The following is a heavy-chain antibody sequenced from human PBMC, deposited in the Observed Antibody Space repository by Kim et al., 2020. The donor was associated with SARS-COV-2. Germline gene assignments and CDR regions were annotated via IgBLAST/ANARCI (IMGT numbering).Heavy chain of an antibody. CDR1: GGTFSSYA. J-gene: IGHJ4*02. CDR3: AKRGGGYSYGYSPFDY. Sequence: SVKVSCKASGGTFSSYAISWVRQAPGQGLEWMGGIIPIFGTANYAQKFQGRVTITADESTSTAYMELSSLRSEDTAVYYCAKRGGGYSYGYSPFDYWGQGTLVTVSS. D-gene: IGHD5-18*01. V-gene: IGHV1-69*13. CDR2: IIPIFGTA.